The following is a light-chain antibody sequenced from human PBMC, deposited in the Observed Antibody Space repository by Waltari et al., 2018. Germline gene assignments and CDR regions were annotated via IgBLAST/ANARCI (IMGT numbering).Light chain of an antibody. J-gene: IGLJ3*02. Sequence: QLVLTQSPSASAPLGASVKLTCTPSSGNSSNIIAGLQQQPGKGPRYLMKVNSDGSHRKGDEIPDRFSGSSAGAERYLTISSLQSEDEADSYCETGGHGTWVFGGGTKLSVL. V-gene: IGLV4-69*01. CDR3: ETGGHGTWV. CDR1: SGNSSNI. CDR2: VNSDGSH.